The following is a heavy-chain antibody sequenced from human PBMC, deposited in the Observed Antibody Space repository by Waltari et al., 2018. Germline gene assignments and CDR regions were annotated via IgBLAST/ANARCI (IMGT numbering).Heavy chain of an antibody. D-gene: IGHD6-13*01. J-gene: IGHJ5*02. V-gene: IGHV1-2*06. CDR1: GYTFTGYY. CDR2: INPNSGGT. CDR3: ARVVPNIAAAGKVNWFDP. Sequence: QVQLVQSGAEVKKPGASVKVSCKASGYTFTGYYMHWVRQAPGQGLEWMGRINPNSGGTNYAQKFQGRVTMTRDTSISTAYMELSRLRSDDTAVYYCARVVPNIAAAGKVNWFDPWGQGTLVTVSS.